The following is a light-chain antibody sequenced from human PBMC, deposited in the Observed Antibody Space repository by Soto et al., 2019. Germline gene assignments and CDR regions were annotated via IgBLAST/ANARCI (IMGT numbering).Light chain of an antibody. CDR3: QQRSNWPIT. V-gene: IGKV3-11*01. CDR1: KGVSSY. CDR2: DAS. J-gene: IGKJ5*01. Sequence: EIVLTQSPATLSLSPGERATLSCRASKGVSSYLAWYQQKPGQAPRLLIYDASNRATGIPARFSGSGSGTDFTLTISSLEPEDFAVYYCQQRSNWPITFGQGTRLEIK.